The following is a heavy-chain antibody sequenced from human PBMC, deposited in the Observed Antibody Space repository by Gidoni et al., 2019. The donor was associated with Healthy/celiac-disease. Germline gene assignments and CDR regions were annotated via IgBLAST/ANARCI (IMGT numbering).Heavy chain of an antibody. CDR2: SYSGGST. J-gene: IGHJ4*02. CDR3: ARTYYYDSSGYYYDV. Sequence: EVQLGDSVEGLFQPGESLRLACAASGGTVSSNYMSWFRQAPETRLECVYVSYSGGSTYYAASVTGSFIIYRDNSKHMLYTKMNSLRAEATAVYYCARTYYYDSSGYYYDVWGQGTLVTVSS. V-gene: IGHV3-66*01. D-gene: IGHD3-22*01. CDR1: GGTVSSNY.